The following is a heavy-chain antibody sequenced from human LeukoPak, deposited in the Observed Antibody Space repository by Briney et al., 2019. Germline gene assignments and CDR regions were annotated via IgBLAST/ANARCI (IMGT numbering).Heavy chain of an antibody. J-gene: IGHJ5*02. CDR2: INPNSGGT. CDR3: AARGSYASLWFDP. V-gene: IGHV1-2*06. D-gene: IGHD1-26*01. CDR1: GYTFTGYY. Sequence: GASVKVSCKASGYTFTGYYMHWVRQAPGQGLEWMGRINPNSGGTNYAQKFQGRVTMTRDTSISTACMELSRLRSDDTAVYYWAARGSYASLWFDPWGQGTLVTVSS.